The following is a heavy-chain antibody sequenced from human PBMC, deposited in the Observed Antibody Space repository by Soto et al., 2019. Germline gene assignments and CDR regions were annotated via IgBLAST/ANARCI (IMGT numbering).Heavy chain of an antibody. D-gene: IGHD1-20*01. CDR1: GGTFSRYT. CDR2: VVPKIGSI. J-gene: IGHJ4*02. CDR3: TRGGRESNWKDGNFEY. V-gene: IGHV1-69*08. Sequence: QVQLVQSGAEVKKPGSSVKVSCKAPGGTFSRYTINWVRQAPGQVLEWMGRVVPKIGSINFIRKFQGRLNLTADKSTRTAFLELSRLRTEDTAVYYCTRGGRESNWKDGNFEYWVQGTHVNVSS.